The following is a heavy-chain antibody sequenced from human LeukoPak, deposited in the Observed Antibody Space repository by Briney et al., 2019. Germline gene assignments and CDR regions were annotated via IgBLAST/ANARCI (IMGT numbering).Heavy chain of an antibody. V-gene: IGHV4-59*08. CDR1: GGSISSYY. CDR2: IYYSGSN. D-gene: IGHD1-26*01. J-gene: IGHJ4*02. Sequence: SETLSLTCTVSGGSISSYYWSWIRQPPGKGLEWIGYIYYSGSNNYNPSLKSRVTISVDTSKNQFSLKLSSVTAADTAVYYCARHSRWGGATNFDYWGQGTLVTVSS. CDR3: ARHSRWGGATNFDY.